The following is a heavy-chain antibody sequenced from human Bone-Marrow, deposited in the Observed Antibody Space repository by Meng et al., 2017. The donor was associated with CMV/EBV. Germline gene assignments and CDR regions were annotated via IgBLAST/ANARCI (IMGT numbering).Heavy chain of an antibody. CDR1: GGSVSSGSYY. Sequence: GSLRLSCTVSGGSVSSGSYYWSWIRQPPGKGLEWIGYIYYSGSTNYNPSLKSRVTISVDTSKNQFSLKLSSVTAADTAVYYCARLGYSGGYYYYGMDVCGQGTTVTVSS. CDR3: ARLGYSGGYYYYGMDV. CDR2: IYYSGST. V-gene: IGHV4-61*01. J-gene: IGHJ6*02. D-gene: IGHD2-15*01.